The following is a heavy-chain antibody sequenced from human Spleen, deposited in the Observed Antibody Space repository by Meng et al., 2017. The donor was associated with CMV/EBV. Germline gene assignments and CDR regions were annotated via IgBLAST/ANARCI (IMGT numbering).Heavy chain of an antibody. CDR2: IFHSGST. V-gene: IGHV4-31*02. CDR3: ARAPYYYDSSAYPNWFDP. Sequence: ISSGGYYWNWIRQHPGRGLEWIGYIFHSGSTYYNPSLKSRVTISLDTSGNQFSLSLTSVTAADTAVYYCARAPYYYDSSAYPNWFDPWGQGTLVTVSS. J-gene: IGHJ5*02. CDR1: ISSGGYY. D-gene: IGHD3-22*01.